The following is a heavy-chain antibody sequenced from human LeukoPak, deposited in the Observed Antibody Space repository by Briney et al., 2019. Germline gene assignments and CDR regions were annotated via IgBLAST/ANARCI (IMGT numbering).Heavy chain of an antibody. V-gene: IGHV1-8*01. CDR3: ARGGLQSFDY. CDR1: GYPFPSYD. D-gene: IGHD4-11*01. Sequence: GASVKGSFKGSGYPFPSYDINWGGPATGQGGEWMGWMNPNSGNTGYAQKFQGRVTMTRNTSISTAYMELSSLRSEDTAVYYCARGGLQSFDYWGQGTLVTVSS. J-gene: IGHJ4*02. CDR2: MNPNSGNT.